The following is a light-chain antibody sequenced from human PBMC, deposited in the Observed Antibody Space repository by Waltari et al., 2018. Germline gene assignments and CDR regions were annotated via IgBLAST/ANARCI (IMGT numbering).Light chain of an antibody. Sequence: EIVLTQSPATLSLSPGKGATISCRVSQSVSSKLVWYQQKRGQAPRLLIYDASNRDTGIPARFSGSGSGTDFTLTISSLEHEDFAVYYCQQCNNSPPTFGQGTKVEIK. CDR1: QSVSSK. CDR2: DAS. V-gene: IGKV3-11*01. J-gene: IGKJ1*01. CDR3: QQCNNSPPT.